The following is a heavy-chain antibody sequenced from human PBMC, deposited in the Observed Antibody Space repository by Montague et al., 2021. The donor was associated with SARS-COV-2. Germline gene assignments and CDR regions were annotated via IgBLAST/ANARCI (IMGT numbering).Heavy chain of an antibody. D-gene: IGHD3-22*01. CDR3: AWAIVDVTMIIVVMTGVEDYFDF. CDR2: INHSGST. CDR1: GGSFIGYY. Sequence: SETLSLTCAVYGGSFIGYYWSWIRQPPGKGQERIWDINHSGSTNYNQYLKSRVSISIDTCKNQFSLKLRPVTGADTAVYFCAWAIVDVTMIIVVMTGVEDYFDFWGQGTLVTVSS. V-gene: IGHV4-34*01. J-gene: IGHJ4*02.